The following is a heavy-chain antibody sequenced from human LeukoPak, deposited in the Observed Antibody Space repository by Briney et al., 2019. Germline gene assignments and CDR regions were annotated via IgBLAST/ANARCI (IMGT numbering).Heavy chain of an antibody. Sequence: TGESLRLSCATSGFTFSSSTFSSYTMNWVRQAPGKGLEWVSSISSSSSYIFYADSVKGRFTISRDNAKNSLYLQMNSLRAEDTAVYYCARDYYKNFDYWGQGTLVTVSS. V-gene: IGHV3-21*01. D-gene: IGHD3-22*01. CDR1: GFTFSSSTFSSYT. CDR2: ISSSSSYI. J-gene: IGHJ4*02. CDR3: ARDYYKNFDY.